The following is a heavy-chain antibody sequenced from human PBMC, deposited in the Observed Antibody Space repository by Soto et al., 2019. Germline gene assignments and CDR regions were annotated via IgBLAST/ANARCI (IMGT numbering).Heavy chain of an antibody. CDR3: ARDLVGATTEYFQH. J-gene: IGHJ1*01. Sequence: EVQLVESGGGLVQPGGSLRLSCAASGFTVSSNYMSWVRQAPGKGLEWVSVIYSGGGTYYADSVKGRFTISRDNSKNTLYLKMNRLRAEDTAVYYCARDLVGATTEYFQHWGQGTLVTVSS. CDR2: IYSGGGT. D-gene: IGHD1-26*01. V-gene: IGHV3-66*01. CDR1: GFTVSSNY.